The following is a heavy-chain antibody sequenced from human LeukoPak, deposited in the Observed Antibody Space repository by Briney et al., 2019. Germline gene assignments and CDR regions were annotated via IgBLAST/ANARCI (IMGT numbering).Heavy chain of an antibody. Sequence: ASVKVSCKASGGTFSSYAISWVRQAPGQGLEWMGWINPNSGGTNYAQKFQGRVTMTRDTSISTAYMELSRLRSDDTAVYYCALVQLERDAFDIWGQGTMVTVSS. J-gene: IGHJ3*02. V-gene: IGHV1-2*02. CDR2: INPNSGGT. D-gene: IGHD1-1*01. CDR1: GGTFSSYA. CDR3: ALVQLERDAFDI.